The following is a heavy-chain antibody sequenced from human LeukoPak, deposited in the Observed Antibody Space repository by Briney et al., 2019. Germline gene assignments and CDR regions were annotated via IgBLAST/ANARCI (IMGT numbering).Heavy chain of an antibody. J-gene: IGHJ4*02. CDR1: GVTVSSHY. CDR3: ARDWGFDY. D-gene: IGHD7-27*01. Sequence: GGSLRLSCAASGVTVSSHYMNWVRRAPGKGLEWVSVIYGVDGTSYADSVKGRFTISRDNSKNTVYLQMNSLRAEDTAVYYCARDWGFDYWGQGTLVTVSS. V-gene: IGHV3-53*01. CDR2: IYGVDGT.